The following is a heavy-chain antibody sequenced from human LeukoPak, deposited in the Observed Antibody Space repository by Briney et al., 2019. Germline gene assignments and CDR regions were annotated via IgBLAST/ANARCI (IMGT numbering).Heavy chain of an antibody. D-gene: IGHD2-2*01. V-gene: IGHV4-34*01. CDR1: GGSFSDYS. CDR3: ARELRKGARPSYCSSTSCYRGWFDP. Sequence: SKTLSLTCAVYGGSFSDYSWTWIRQPPGKGLEWIGEINHSGGTNHNPSLKSRVTISVDTSKNQFSLKLSSVTAADTAVYYCARELRKGARPSYCSSTSCYRGWFDPWGQGTLVTVSS. CDR2: INHSGGT. J-gene: IGHJ5*02.